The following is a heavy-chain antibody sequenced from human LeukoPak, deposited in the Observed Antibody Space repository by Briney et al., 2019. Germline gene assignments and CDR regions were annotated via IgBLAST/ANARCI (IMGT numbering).Heavy chain of an antibody. Sequence: GGSLRLSCAVSGFSFTNYWMHWVRQDPGKGLVWVSYISSDGSVTKYADSVKGRFTISRDNAENSLYLQMNSLRAEDTALYYCARKRPNYFDYRGQGTLVTVSS. V-gene: IGHV3-74*03. CDR3: ARKRPNYFDY. J-gene: IGHJ4*02. CDR1: GFSFTNYW. CDR2: ISSDGSVT.